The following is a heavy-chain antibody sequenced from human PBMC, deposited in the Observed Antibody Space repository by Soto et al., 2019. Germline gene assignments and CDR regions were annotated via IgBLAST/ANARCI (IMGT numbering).Heavy chain of an antibody. CDR2: INPNSGGT. Sequence: EASVKVSCKASGYTFTGYYMHWVRQAPGQGLEWMGWINPNSGGTKSSQKFQDRVTISRDTSASTAYMELTSLRSEDTAVYYCARDTGDGTFDFWGQGTLVTVSS. J-gene: IGHJ4*02. D-gene: IGHD7-27*01. CDR1: GYTFTGYY. V-gene: IGHV1-2*02. CDR3: ARDTGDGTFDF.